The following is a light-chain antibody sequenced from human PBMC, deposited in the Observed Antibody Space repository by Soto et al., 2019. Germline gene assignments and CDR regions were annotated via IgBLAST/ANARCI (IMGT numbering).Light chain of an antibody. CDR1: QSVSSY. V-gene: IGKV3-11*01. CDR2: DAS. J-gene: IGKJ5*01. Sequence: EIVLTQSPATLSLSPGERAALSCRASQSVSSYLAWYQQKPGQAPRLLIYDASNRATGIPARFSGSGSGTDCTLTISSLAPEDFAVYYCQQRSNWPITFGQGTRLEIK. CDR3: QQRSNWPIT.